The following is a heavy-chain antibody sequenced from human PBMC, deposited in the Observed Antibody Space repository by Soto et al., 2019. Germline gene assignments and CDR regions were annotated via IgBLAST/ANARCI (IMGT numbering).Heavy chain of an antibody. CDR1: GYTFTGYY. V-gene: IGHV1-2*02. J-gene: IGHJ5*02. CDR2: INPNSGGT. D-gene: IGHD3-3*01. Sequence: QVQLVQSGAEVKKPGASVKVSCKASGYTFTGYYMHWVRQAPGQGLEWMGWINPNSGGTNYAQKFQGRVTMTRDTSISTAYMELSRLRSDDTAVYYCARSNYDFFPSPPDNWFDPWGQGTLVTVSS. CDR3: ARSNYDFFPSPPDNWFDP.